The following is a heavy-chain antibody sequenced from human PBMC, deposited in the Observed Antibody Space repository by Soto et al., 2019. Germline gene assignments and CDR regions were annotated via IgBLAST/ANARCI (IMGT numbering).Heavy chain of an antibody. J-gene: IGHJ4*02. D-gene: IGHD2-21*01. V-gene: IGHV3-30-3*01. CDR2: ISYDGSNK. CDR3: ASNGGEAFDY. CDR1: GFTFSSYA. Sequence: QVQLVESGGGVVQPGRSLRLSCAASGFTFSSYAMHWVRQAPGKGLEWVAVISYDGSNKYYADSVKGRFTISRDNSKNTLYLQMNSLRAEDPAVYYCASNGGEAFDYWGQGTLVTVSA.